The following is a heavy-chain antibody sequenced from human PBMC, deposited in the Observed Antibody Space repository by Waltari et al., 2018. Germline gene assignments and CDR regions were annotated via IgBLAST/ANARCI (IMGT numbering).Heavy chain of an antibody. J-gene: IGHJ4*02. D-gene: IGHD5-12*01. Sequence: QLQLQESGPGLVKPSETLSLTCTVSGGSISSSSYYWGWIRQPPGKGLEWIGSIYYSGITYYNPSLKSRVTISVDTSKNQFSLKLSSVTAADTAVYYCARRDGYNYLAFDYWGQGTLVTVSS. CDR1: GGSISSSSYY. CDR2: IYYSGIT. V-gene: IGHV4-39*01. CDR3: ARRDGYNYLAFDY.